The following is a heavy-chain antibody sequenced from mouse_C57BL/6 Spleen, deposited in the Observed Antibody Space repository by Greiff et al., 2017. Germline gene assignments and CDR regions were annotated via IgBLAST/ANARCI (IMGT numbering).Heavy chain of an antibody. Sequence: QVQLQQPGAELVKPGASVKMSCKASGYTFTSYWITWVKQRPGQGLEWIGDIYPGSGSTNYNEKFKSKATLTVDTSSSTAYMQLSSLTSEDSAVYYCARRYYGSSYRYFDDWGQGTTLTVSS. CDR1: GYTFTSYW. CDR2: IYPGSGST. J-gene: IGHJ2*01. CDR3: ARRYYGSSYRYFDD. V-gene: IGHV1-55*01. D-gene: IGHD1-1*01.